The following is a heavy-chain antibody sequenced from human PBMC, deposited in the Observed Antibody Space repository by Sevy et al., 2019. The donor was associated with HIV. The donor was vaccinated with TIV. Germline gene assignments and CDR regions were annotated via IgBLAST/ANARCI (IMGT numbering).Heavy chain of an antibody. J-gene: IGHJ4*02. CDR1: GDFISSYY. Sequence: SETLSLTCSVSGDFISSYYWSWIRQPAGKGLEWIGRIYTSGRTNYNPSLKSRVTMSVDTSKNQFSLKLRSVTAADTAVYFCTRGEVQLWPSGFDYWGQGTLVTVSS. CDR2: IYTSGRT. CDR3: TRGEVQLWPSGFDY. V-gene: IGHV4-4*07. D-gene: IGHD1-1*01.